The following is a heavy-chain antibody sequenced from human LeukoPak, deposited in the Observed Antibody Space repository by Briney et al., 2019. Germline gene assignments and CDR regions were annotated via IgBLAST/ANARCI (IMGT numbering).Heavy chain of an antibody. V-gene: IGHV3-21*01. J-gene: IGHJ4*02. Sequence: KPGGSLRLSCAASGFTFSSYSMNWVRQAPGKGLEWVSSISSSSSYIYYADSVKGRFTISRDNAKNSLYLQMNSLRAEDTAVYYCASHLPYSSCWSSFDYWGQGTLVTVSS. CDR3: ASHLPYSSCWSSFDY. D-gene: IGHD6-19*01. CDR2: ISSSSSYI. CDR1: GFTFSSYS.